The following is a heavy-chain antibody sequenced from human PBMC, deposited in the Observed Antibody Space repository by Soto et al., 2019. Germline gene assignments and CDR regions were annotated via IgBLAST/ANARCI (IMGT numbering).Heavy chain of an antibody. CDR2: IYPGDSDT. J-gene: IGHJ6*03. Sequence: GESLKISCEGSGYSLTSYWIGWVRQMPGKGLEWMGIIYPGDSDTRYSPSFQGQVTISTDKSISTAYLQWSSLKAVDTVMYYCARAERYCSGGSCYNMDVWGKGTTVTVSS. CDR3: ARAERYCSGGSCYNMDV. D-gene: IGHD2-15*01. V-gene: IGHV5-51*01. CDR1: GYSLTSYW.